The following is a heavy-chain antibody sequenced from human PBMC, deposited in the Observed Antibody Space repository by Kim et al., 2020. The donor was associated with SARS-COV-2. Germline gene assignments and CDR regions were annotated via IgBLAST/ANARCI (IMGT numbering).Heavy chain of an antibody. D-gene: IGHD3-10*01. CDR2: IYYTGST. V-gene: IGHV4-39*07. Sequence: SQTLSLTCSVSGGSISSSSYYWGWVRQPPGKGLEWVADIYYTGSTYYNPSLKSRVTISVDTSKNQFSLKLSSVTAADTAVYYCARDRGSRDGYLIGYFDLWGRDTQVSVSS. J-gene: IGHJ2*01. CDR1: GGSISSSSYY. CDR3: ARDRGSRDGYLIGYFDL.